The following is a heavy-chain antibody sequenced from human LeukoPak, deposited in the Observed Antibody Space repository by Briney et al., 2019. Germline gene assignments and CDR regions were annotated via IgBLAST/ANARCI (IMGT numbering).Heavy chain of an antibody. CDR2: INPNSGGT. V-gene: IGHV1-2*04. J-gene: IGHJ4*02. D-gene: IGHD6-19*01. CDR1: GYTFTDYY. Sequence: ASVKVSCKASGYTFTDYYMHWVRQAPGQGLEWMGWINPNSGGTNYAQKFQGWVTMTRDTSISTTYMELSRLRSDDTAVYHCARGPSSGWYLLDYWGQGTLVTVSS. CDR3: ARGPSSGWYLLDY.